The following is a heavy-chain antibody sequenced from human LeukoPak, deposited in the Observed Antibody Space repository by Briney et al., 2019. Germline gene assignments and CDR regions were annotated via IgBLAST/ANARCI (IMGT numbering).Heavy chain of an antibody. D-gene: IGHD3-22*01. V-gene: IGHV3-21*04. CDR1: GFTFSSYS. CDR3: AKDRGYYYDSSAYGSYFDY. Sequence: GGSLRLSCAASGFTFSSYSMNWVRQAPGKGLEWVSSISSTSGYIYYADSVKGRFTISRDNSKNSLYLQMNSLRTEDTALYYCAKDRGYYYDSSAYGSYFDYWGQGTLVTVSS. J-gene: IGHJ4*02. CDR2: ISSTSGYI.